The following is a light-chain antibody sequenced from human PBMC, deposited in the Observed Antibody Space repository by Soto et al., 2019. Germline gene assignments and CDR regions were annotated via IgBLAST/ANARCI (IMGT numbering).Light chain of an antibody. CDR2: DVS. CDR1: SSDVGGYNF. CDR3: SSLTSSSTSPSWV. V-gene: IGLV2-14*01. J-gene: IGLJ3*02. Sequence: QSALTQPASVSGFPGQSITISCTGTSSDVGGYNFVSWYQQHPGKAPKLMIYDVSNRPSGVSNRFSGSKSGNTASLTISGLQAEDEADYYCSSLTSSSTSPSWVFGGGTKLTVL.